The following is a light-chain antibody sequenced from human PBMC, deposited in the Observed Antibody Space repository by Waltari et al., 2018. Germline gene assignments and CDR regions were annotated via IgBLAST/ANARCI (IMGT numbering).Light chain of an antibody. Sequence: GRASQSVSNYVAWYQQKPGQAPRLLIYSASDRATGVPARFSGSGSGTDFTLTISSLEPEDFAVYYCQQRSNWPRTFGQGTKVEIK. CDR2: SAS. J-gene: IGKJ1*01. CDR1: QSVSNY. V-gene: IGKV3-11*01. CDR3: QQRSNWPRT.